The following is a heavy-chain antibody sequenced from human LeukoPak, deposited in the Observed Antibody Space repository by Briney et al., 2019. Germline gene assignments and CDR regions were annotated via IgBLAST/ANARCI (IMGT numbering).Heavy chain of an antibody. CDR2: MHPHSRNT. CDR1: GYTFPSYD. Sequence: GASVKVSCKASGYTFPSYDINWVRQATGQGLEGIGWMHPHSRNTGYAQKFQGRVTMTRNTSISTAYMELSSLRSEDTAVYYCAREAPRVVAYDYWGQGTLVTASS. J-gene: IGHJ4*02. CDR3: AREAPRVVAYDY. V-gene: IGHV1-8*01. D-gene: IGHD2-2*01.